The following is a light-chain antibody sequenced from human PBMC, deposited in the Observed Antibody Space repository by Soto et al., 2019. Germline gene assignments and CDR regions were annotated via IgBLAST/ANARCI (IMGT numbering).Light chain of an antibody. J-gene: IGLJ3*02. CDR2: SNN. CDR3: AAWHDSMSWV. CDR1: SSNIGSNT. V-gene: IGLV1-44*01. Sequence: QLVLTQPPSASGTPGQRVTISCSGSSSNIGSNTVNWYQQLPGTAPKHLIFSNNQRPSGVPDRFSGSKSGTSASLAISGLQPEDEADYYCAAWHDSMSWVFGGGTKLTVL.